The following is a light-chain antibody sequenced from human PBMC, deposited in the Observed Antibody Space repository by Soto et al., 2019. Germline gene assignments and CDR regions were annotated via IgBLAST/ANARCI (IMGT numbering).Light chain of an antibody. V-gene: IGKV3-15*01. CDR2: GAS. J-gene: IGKJ1*01. CDR3: QHYNNWPQT. Sequence: EIVLTQSPATLSVPPGESATLSCRASQSVDNNLVWYQQNPGQAPRLLIYGASTRATGIPARFSGGGSGTEFTLTISSLQSEDFAVYYCQHYNNWPQTFGQGTKVEIK. CDR1: QSVDNN.